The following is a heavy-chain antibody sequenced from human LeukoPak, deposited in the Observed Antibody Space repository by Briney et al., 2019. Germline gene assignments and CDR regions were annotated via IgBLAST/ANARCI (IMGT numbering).Heavy chain of an antibody. Sequence: ASVKVSCKASGYTFTSYGISWVRQAPGQGLEWMGWISACNGNTNCAQKLQGRVTMTTDTSTSTAYMELRSLRSDDTAVYYCARDGQWLGNDAFDIWGQGTMVTVSS. CDR1: GYTFTSYG. CDR3: ARDGQWLGNDAFDI. D-gene: IGHD6-19*01. J-gene: IGHJ3*02. CDR2: ISACNGNT. V-gene: IGHV1-18*01.